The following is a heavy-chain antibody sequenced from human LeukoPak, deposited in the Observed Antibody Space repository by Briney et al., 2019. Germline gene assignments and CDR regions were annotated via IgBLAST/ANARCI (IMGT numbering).Heavy chain of an antibody. CDR1: GGSISSGSYD. CDR2: LYTSGSM. J-gene: IGHJ6*03. D-gene: IGHD3-16*01. Sequence: PSQTLSLTCTVSGGSISSGSYDWYWIRQPAGKGLEWIGHLYTSGSMSYNPSLTSRVTISVDTSKNQFSLKLSSVTAADTTVYYCARGVMGYYYYYMDVWGKGTTVTVSS. V-gene: IGHV4-61*09. CDR3: ARGVMGYYYYYMDV.